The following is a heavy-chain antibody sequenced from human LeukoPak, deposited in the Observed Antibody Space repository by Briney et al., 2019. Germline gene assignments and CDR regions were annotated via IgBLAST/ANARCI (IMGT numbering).Heavy chain of an antibody. D-gene: IGHD3-10*01. Sequence: ASVTVSCKASGYTFTSYAMHWVRQAPGQRLEWMGWINAGNGNTKYSQKFQGRVTITRDTSASTAYMELSSLRSEETAVYYCARDLPTYYYGSGSYGDFDYWGQGTLVTVSS. CDR3: ARDLPTYYYGSGSYGDFDY. J-gene: IGHJ4*02. V-gene: IGHV1-3*01. CDR2: INAGNGNT. CDR1: GYTFTSYA.